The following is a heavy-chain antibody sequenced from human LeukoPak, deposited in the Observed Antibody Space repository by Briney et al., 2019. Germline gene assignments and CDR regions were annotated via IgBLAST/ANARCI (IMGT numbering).Heavy chain of an antibody. Sequence: GASVKVSCKASGGTFSSYAISGVRQAPGQGLEWMGRIIPILGIANYAQKFQGRVTITADKSTSTAYMELSSLRSEDTAVYYCARGRRGYSNYQDYWGQGTLVTVSS. J-gene: IGHJ4*02. CDR1: GGTFSSYA. V-gene: IGHV1-69*04. CDR2: IIPILGIA. D-gene: IGHD4-11*01. CDR3: ARGRRGYSNYQDY.